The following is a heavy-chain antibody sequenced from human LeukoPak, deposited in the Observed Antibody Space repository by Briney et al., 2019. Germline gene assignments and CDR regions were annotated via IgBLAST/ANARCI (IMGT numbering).Heavy chain of an antibody. V-gene: IGHV4-39*07. CDR2: MYYSGST. CDR1: GGSISSSSYY. D-gene: IGHD3-3*01. J-gene: IGHJ4*02. CDR3: ARFPAQHLRFDKSDLDY. Sequence: TPSETLSLTCNVSGGSISSSSYYWGWIRQPPGKGLEWIGSMYYSGSTYYNPSLKSRVTISVDTSKNQFSLKLSSVTAADTAVYYCARFPAQHLRFDKSDLDYWGQGTLVTVSS.